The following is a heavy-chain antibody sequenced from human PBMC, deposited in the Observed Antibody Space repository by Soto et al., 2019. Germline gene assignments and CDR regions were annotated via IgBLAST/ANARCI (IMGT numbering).Heavy chain of an antibody. J-gene: IGHJ5*02. Sequence: SETLSLTCTVSGGSISSSSYYWGWIRQPPGKGLEWIGSIYYSGSTYYNPSLKSRVTISVDTSKNQFSLELSSLRSEDTAVYYCARIYGSGSYYGFDPWGQGTLVTVSS. CDR1: GGSISSSSYY. D-gene: IGHD3-10*01. CDR2: IYYSGST. CDR3: ARIYGSGSYYGFDP. V-gene: IGHV4-39*07.